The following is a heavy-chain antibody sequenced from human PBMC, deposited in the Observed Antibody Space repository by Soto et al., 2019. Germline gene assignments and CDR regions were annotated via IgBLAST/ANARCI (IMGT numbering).Heavy chain of an antibody. Sequence: QLLESGPGLVKPSETLSLTCTVSGGSISSSSYYWGWIRQPPGKGLEWIGSIYYSGSTYYNPSLKSRVTISVDTSKNQFSPRPGSVPAADTAVYYCARGDWGIVVVQFDYWVQGPMVTVSS. CDR2: IYYSGST. J-gene: IGHJ4*02. CDR1: GGSISSSSYY. D-gene: IGHD3-22*01. CDR3: ARGDWGIVVVQFDY. V-gene: IGHV4-39*01.